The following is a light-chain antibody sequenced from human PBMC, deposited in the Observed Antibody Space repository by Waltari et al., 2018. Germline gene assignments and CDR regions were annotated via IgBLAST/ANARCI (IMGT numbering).Light chain of an antibody. CDR3: SSYTRSSSYV. CDR1: SSDIGGDNF. Sequence: QSALTPPAPVSGSPEQSITTSCTGTSSDIGGDNFVSWYQQHPGKAPKLILFDVSDRPSGVSNRFSGSKSGNSASLTISGLQAEDEADYYCSSYTRSSSYVFGTGTKVTVL. CDR2: DVS. V-gene: IGLV2-14*01. J-gene: IGLJ1*01.